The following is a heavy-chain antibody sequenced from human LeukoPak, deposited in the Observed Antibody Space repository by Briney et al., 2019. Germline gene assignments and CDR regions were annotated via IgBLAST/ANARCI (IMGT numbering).Heavy chain of an antibody. CDR3: ARNYDFWSGYLDY. CDR2: IYYSGST. CDR1: GGSISSYY. J-gene: IGHJ4*02. D-gene: IGHD3-3*01. V-gene: IGHV4-59*01. Sequence: SETLSLTCTVSGGSISSYYWSWIRQPPGKGLEWIGYIYYSGSTNYNPSLKSRVTISVDTSKSQFSLKLSSVTAADTAVYYCARNYDFWSGYLDYWGQGTLVTVSS.